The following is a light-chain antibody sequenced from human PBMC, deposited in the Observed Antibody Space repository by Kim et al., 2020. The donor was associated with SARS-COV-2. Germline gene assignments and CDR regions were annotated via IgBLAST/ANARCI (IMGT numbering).Light chain of an antibody. CDR3: QSYDNTLSGLEAI. Sequence: QSVLTQPPSVSGAPGQRVTISCTGSSSNIGAGYDVHWYQQLPGTAPKLLIYDNNNRPSGVPDRFSGSKSGTSASLAITGLQAEDEADYYCQSYDNTLSGLEAIFGGGTQLTVL. V-gene: IGLV1-40*01. J-gene: IGLJ2*01. CDR1: SSNIGAGYD. CDR2: DNN.